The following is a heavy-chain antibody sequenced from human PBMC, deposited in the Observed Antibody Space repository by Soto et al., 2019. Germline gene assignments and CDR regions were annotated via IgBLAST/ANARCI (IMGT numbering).Heavy chain of an antibody. CDR1: GFTFSSYG. Sequence: QVQLVESGGGVVKPGRSLRLSCAASGFTFSSYGMHWVRQAPGKGLDWVAVISYHGNDKYYADYVKCRFTISRDNFNSTLYLQMSSLRADDTAIYFCAKDLLHNTVTTCGSWGQGSLVTVSS. D-gene: IGHD4-17*01. CDR2: ISYHGNDK. J-gene: IGHJ5*02. V-gene: IGHV3-30*18. CDR3: AKDLLHNTVTTCGS.